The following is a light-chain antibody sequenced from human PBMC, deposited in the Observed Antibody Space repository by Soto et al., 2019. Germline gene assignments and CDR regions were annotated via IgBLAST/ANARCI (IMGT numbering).Light chain of an antibody. Sequence: EIVMTQSPATLSVSPGERATLSCRASQSVSSNLAWYQQKPGQAPRLLIYGASTRATGIQARFSGSGSGTEFTLTRSSLQSEDFAVYYCQQYNNWPPVTFGQGTKMEIK. V-gene: IGKV3-15*01. CDR2: GAS. CDR3: QQYNNWPPVT. J-gene: IGKJ1*01. CDR1: QSVSSN.